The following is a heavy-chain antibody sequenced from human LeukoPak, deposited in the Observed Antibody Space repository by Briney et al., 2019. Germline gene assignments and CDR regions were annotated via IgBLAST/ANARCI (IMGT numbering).Heavy chain of an antibody. Sequence: GESLKISCTASGYSFTNYWIGWVRQMPGKGLAWMGIIDSSDSETRYTPSFQGQVTISAHKSLSTAYLQWNSLKASDTAMYYCARQTAMGRSGDYWGQGTLVIVSS. V-gene: IGHV5-51*01. CDR1: GYSFTNYW. D-gene: IGHD5-18*01. J-gene: IGHJ4*02. CDR3: ARQTAMGRSGDY. CDR2: IDSSDSET.